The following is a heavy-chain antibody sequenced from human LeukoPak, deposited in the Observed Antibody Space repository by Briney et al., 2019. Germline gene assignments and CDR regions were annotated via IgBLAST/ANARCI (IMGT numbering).Heavy chain of an antibody. J-gene: IGHJ6*02. CDR2: IVPILGIA. CDR3: ARPMEVDTAMDYYYYGMDV. V-gene: IGHV1-69*04. D-gene: IGHD5-18*01. CDR1: GGTFSSYA. Sequence: ASVKVSCKASGGTFSSYAISWVRQAPGNALEWMGRIVPILGIANYAQKFHGRVTITADKSTSTAYMELSSLRSEDTAVYYCARPMEVDTAMDYYYYGMDVWGQGTTVTVSS.